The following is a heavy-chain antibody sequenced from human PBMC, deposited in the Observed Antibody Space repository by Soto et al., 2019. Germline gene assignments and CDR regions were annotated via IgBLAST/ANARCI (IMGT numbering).Heavy chain of an antibody. J-gene: IGHJ4*02. CDR2: TRNKANSYTT. V-gene: IGHV3-72*01. D-gene: IGHD3-22*01. CDR1: GFTFSDHY. Sequence: EVQLVESGGGLVQPGGSLRLSCAASGFTFSDHYMDWVRQAPGKGLEWVGRTRNKANSYTTEYAASVKGRFTISRDDSKNSLYLQMNSLKTEDTAVYYCARVTGYYDSIPELTLDYWCQGTLVTVSS. CDR3: ARVTGYYDSIPELTLDY.